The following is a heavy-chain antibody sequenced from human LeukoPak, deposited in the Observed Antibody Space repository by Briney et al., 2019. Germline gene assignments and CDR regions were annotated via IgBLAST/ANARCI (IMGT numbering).Heavy chain of an antibody. CDR1: GFTFSSYG. Sequence: PGRSLRLSCAASGFTFSSYGMHWVRQAPGKGLEWVAVIWYDGSNKYYADSVKGRFTISRDNSKNTLYLQMDSLRAEDTAVYYCARGGQLWFGEVDYWGQGNLVTVSS. J-gene: IGHJ4*02. D-gene: IGHD3-10*01. CDR3: ARGGQLWFGEVDY. V-gene: IGHV3-33*01. CDR2: IWYDGSNK.